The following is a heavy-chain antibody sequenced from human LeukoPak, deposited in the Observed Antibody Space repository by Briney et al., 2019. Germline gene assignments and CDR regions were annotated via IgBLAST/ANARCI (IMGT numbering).Heavy chain of an antibody. CDR3: ARVARGYSYGTNWFDP. CDR2: IYSGGST. Sequence: GGSLRLSCAASGFTVSSNYMSWVRQAPGKGLEWVSVIYSGGSTYYADSVKGRFTISRDNPKNTLYLQMNSLRAEDTAVYYCARVARGYSYGTNWFDPWGQGTLVTVSS. V-gene: IGHV3-66*02. J-gene: IGHJ5*02. CDR1: GFTVSSNY. D-gene: IGHD5-18*01.